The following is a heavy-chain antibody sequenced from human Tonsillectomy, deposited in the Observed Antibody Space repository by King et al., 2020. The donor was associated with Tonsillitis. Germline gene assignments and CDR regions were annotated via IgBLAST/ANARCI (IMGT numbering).Heavy chain of an antibody. CDR2: ISWNSGSI. CDR3: AKDIFAGATLLGGFDY. Sequence: VQLVESGGGLVQPGRSLRLSCAASGFTFDDFAMHLVRQAPGKGLEWVSVISWNSGSIGYAGSVKGRFSISRDNAKNSLYLQMNSLRAEDTALYYCAKDIFAGATLLGGFDYWGQGTLVAVSS. CDR1: GFTFDDFA. J-gene: IGHJ4*02. D-gene: IGHD1-26*01. V-gene: IGHV3-9*01.